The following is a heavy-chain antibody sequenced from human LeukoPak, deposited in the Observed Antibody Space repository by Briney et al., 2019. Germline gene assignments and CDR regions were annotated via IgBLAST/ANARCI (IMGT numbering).Heavy chain of an antibody. CDR1: GGSISSSSYY. Sequence: SETLSLTCTVSGGSISSSSYYWGWIRQPPGKGLEWIGSIYYSGSTYYNPSLKSRVTISVDTSKNQFFLRLSSVTAADTAVYYCARISGYHLVDALLIWGQGTVVTVSS. CDR2: IYYSGST. J-gene: IGHJ3*02. D-gene: IGHD3-22*01. CDR3: ARISGYHLVDALLI. V-gene: IGHV4-39*01.